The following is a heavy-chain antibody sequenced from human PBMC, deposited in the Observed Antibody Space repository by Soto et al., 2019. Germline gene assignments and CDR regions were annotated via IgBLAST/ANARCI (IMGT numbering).Heavy chain of an antibody. V-gene: IGHV3-33*06. J-gene: IGHJ4*02. CDR3: AEDNMRGGRFLDQ. Sequence: QVQLVESGGGVVQPGRSLRLSCAASGLTFNNYGIHWVRQAPGKGLEWVAIIWYDGSKKYYEDSVQGRFTISRDNSRNAGYLQMNSLTDEDTAVYYWAEDNMRGGRFLDQWGQGPLVTVSS. CDR2: IWYDGSKK. D-gene: IGHD2-2*01. CDR1: GLTFNNYG.